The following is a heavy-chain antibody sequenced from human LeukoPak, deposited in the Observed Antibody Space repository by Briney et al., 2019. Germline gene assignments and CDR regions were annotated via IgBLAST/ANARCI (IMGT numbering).Heavy chain of an antibody. CDR1: GYSFTSYW. CDR3: ARHKGGDSSGYYCYGMDV. CDR2: IYPGDSDT. V-gene: IGHV5-51*01. J-gene: IGHJ6*02. Sequence: GESLKISCKGSGYSFTSYWIGWVRQMPGKGLEWMGIIYPGDSDTRYSPSFQGQVTISADRSISTAYLQWSSLKASDTAMYYCARHKGGDSSGYYCYGMDVWGQGTTVAVSS. D-gene: IGHD3-22*01.